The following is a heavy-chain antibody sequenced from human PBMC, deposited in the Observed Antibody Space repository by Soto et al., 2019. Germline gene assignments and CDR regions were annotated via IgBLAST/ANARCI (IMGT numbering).Heavy chain of an antibody. CDR1: GFTFSDYG. J-gene: IGHJ4*02. D-gene: IGHD5-18*01. CDR3: GRERLARVWIPAIDD. V-gene: IGHV3-33*01. Sequence: PGGALRLSCVMSGFTFSDYGMHRVRQAPGKGLECVAVMWYDGSNEFYADSVKGRFTISRDNSKNTLYLQMNSLRTDDTAVYYCGRERLARVWIPAIDDWGQGIRVTVGS. CDR2: MWYDGSNE.